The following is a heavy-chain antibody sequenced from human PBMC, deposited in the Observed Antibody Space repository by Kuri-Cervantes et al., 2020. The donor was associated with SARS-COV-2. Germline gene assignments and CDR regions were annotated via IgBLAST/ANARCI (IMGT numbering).Heavy chain of an antibody. D-gene: IGHD6-19*01. Sequence: ASVKVSCKASGYTFTGYYMHWVRQAPGQGLEWMGWINPNSGGTNYARKFQGRVTMTRDTSISTAYMELSRLRSDDTAVYYCAREDGGAVAGTSGWFDPWGQGTLVTVSS. J-gene: IGHJ5*02. CDR1: GYTFTGYY. CDR3: AREDGGAVAGTSGWFDP. V-gene: IGHV1-2*02. CDR2: INPNSGGT.